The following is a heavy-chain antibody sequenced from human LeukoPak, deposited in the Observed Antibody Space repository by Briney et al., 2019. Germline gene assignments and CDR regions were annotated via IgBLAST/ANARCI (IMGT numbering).Heavy chain of an antibody. CDR2: INSDGTST. CDR3: ARAAAYSSGWYYFDY. D-gene: IGHD6-13*01. CDR1: GFTFSRYW. Sequence: GGSLRLSCAASGFTFSRYWMHWARQAPGKGLVWVSRINSDGTSTSYADSVKGRFTISRDNAKNTVYLQMNSLRAEDTAVYYCARAAAYSSGWYYFDYWGQGTLVTVSS. V-gene: IGHV3-74*01. J-gene: IGHJ4*02.